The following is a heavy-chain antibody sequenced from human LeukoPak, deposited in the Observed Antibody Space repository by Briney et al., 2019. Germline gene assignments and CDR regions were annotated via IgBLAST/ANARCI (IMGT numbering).Heavy chain of an antibody. V-gene: IGHV3-21*01. Sequence: GGTLRLSCAASGFTFSNYGMSWVRQAPGKGLEWVSGISGSGDSTYYADSVKGRFTISRDNAKNSLYLQMNSLRAEDTAVYYCARGLGWGTLVRGVIIDYWGQGTLVTVSS. CDR1: GFTFSNYG. CDR3: ARGLGWGTLVRGVIIDY. CDR2: ISGSGDST. D-gene: IGHD3-10*01. J-gene: IGHJ4*02.